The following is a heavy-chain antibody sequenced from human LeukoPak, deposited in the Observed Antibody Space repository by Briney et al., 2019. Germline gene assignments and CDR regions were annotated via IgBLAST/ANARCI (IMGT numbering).Heavy chain of an antibody. CDR1: AFTFSSYA. CDR3: AKDFGSHSSSWYYGFYYYGMDV. CDR2: ISGSGGST. J-gene: IGHJ6*02. V-gene: IGHV3-23*01. Sequence: PGGSLRLSCAASAFTFSSYAMSWVRQAPGKGLEWVSAISGSGGSTYYADSVKGRFTISRDNSKNTLYLQMNSLRAEDTAVYYCAKDFGSHSSSWYYGFYYYGMDVWGQGTTVTVSS. D-gene: IGHD6-13*01.